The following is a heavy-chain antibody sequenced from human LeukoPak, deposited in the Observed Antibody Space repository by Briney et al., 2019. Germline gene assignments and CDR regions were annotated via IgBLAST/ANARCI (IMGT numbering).Heavy chain of an antibody. CDR3: ARVTMVRGVPDY. J-gene: IGHJ4*02. V-gene: IGHV3-21*01. Sequence: GGSLRLSCAASGFTFSSYSMNWVRQAPGKGLEWVSSISSSSSYIYYADSVKGRFTISRDNAKNSLYLQMNSLRAEDTAVYYCARVTMVRGVPDYWGQGTLVTVSS. CDR2: ISSSSSYI. CDR1: GFTFSSYS. D-gene: IGHD3-10*01.